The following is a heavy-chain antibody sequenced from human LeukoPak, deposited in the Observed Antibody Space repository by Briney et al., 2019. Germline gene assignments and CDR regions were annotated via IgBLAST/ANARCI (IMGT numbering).Heavy chain of an antibody. Sequence: GESLKISCKGSGYSFTSYWIGWVRQMPGKGLEWMGIIYPGDSDTRYSPSFQGQVTISADKSISTAYLQWSSLKASDTAMYYCASVADFWSGYYEHDAFDIWGQGTMVTVSS. D-gene: IGHD3-3*01. CDR1: GYSFTSYW. J-gene: IGHJ3*02. CDR3: ASVADFWSGYYEHDAFDI. CDR2: IYPGDSDT. V-gene: IGHV5-51*01.